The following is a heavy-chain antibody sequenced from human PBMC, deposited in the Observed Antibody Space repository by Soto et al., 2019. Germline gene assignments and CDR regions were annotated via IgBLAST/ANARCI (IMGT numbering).Heavy chain of an antibody. CDR1: GFTFDSYS. CDR2: INQDGSEI. CDR3: ARGAVTHFDY. D-gene: IGHD4-4*01. V-gene: IGHV3-7*03. J-gene: IGHJ4*02. Sequence: VGSLRLSCAASGFTFDSYSMHWVRQAPGKGLEWVANINQDGSEIYYVDSVKGRFTISRDNAKNSLFLQMNSLRAEDTAVYYCARGAVTHFDYWGQGTLVTVSS.